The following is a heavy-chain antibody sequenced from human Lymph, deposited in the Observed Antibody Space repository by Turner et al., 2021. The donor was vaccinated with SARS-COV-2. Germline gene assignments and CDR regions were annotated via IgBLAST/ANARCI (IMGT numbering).Heavy chain of an antibody. D-gene: IGHD2-15*01. CDR1: GGTFSSYA. CDR2: IIPILGIA. V-gene: IGHV1-69*04. Sequence: QVQLVQSGAEVKKPGSSVKVSCKASGGTFSSYAISWVRQAPGQRLEWMGRIIPILGIANYAQKFQGRVTITADKFTSTAYMELSSLRSEDTAMYYCARDFRPLIVVVVAAKAGNWFDPWGQGTLVTVSS. CDR3: ARDFRPLIVVVVAAKAGNWFDP. J-gene: IGHJ5*02.